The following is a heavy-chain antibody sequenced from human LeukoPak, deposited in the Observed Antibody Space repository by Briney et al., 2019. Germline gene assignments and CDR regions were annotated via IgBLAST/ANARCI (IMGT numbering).Heavy chain of an antibody. D-gene: IGHD3-3*01. V-gene: IGHV4-59*01. CDR2: IYYSGST. CDR3: ARNDFWSGYYPDAFDI. CDR1: GISIVTYY. Sequence: KPSETLSLTCTVSGISIVTYYWSWIRQPPGKGLEWIGCIYYSGSTNYNPSLKSRVTISVDTSKNQFSLKLSAVTAADTAVYYCARNDFWSGYYPDAFDIWGQGTMVTVSS. J-gene: IGHJ3*02.